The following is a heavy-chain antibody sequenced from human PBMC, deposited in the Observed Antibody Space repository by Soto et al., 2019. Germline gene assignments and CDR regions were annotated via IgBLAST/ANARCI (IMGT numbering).Heavy chain of an antibody. D-gene: IGHD1-26*01. J-gene: IGHJ4*02. CDR1: GFTFSNAW. V-gene: IGHV3-15*01. CDR3: TIYPPYSGGYLGGGG. Sequence: EVQLVESGGGLVKPGGSLRLSCAASGFTFSNAWMSWVRQAPGKGLEWVGRIKSKTDGGTTDYAAPMKGRFTISRDDSKNTLYLQMNSLKTEDTAVYYCTIYPPYSGGYLGGGGWGQGTLVTVSS. CDR2: IKSKTDGGTT.